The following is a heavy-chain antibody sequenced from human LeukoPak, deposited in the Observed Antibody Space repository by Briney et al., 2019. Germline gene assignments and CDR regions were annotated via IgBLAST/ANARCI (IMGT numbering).Heavy chain of an antibody. J-gene: IGHJ3*02. CDR3: ARDWPYYYDGSAYYNAFDI. V-gene: IGHV3-7*01. Sequence: GGSLRLSCAASGFTFSSYWMTWVRQAPGKGLEWVANIKQGGSERYYVDSVKGRFTISRDNAKNSLYLQMNSLRAEDTAVYYCARDWPYYYDGSAYYNAFDIWGQGTMVTVSS. D-gene: IGHD3-22*01. CDR1: GFTFSSYW. CDR2: IKQGGSER.